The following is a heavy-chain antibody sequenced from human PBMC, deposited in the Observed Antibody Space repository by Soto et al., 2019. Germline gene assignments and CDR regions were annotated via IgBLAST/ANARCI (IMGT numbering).Heavy chain of an antibody. D-gene: IGHD2-2*01. V-gene: IGHV3-48*04. Sequence: GGSLRLSCAASGFSFSSYSMNWVRQAPGKGLEWVSYISSSSYTMIYADYVKGRFTISRDNAKNSLYLQANSLRAEDTAVYYCARISPIMPQGYWGQGTRVTVSS. CDR1: GFSFSSYS. CDR3: ARISPIMPQGY. J-gene: IGHJ4*02. CDR2: ISSSSYTM.